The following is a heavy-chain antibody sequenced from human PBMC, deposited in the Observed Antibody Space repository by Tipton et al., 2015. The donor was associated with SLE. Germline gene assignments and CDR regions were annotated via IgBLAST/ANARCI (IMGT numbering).Heavy chain of an antibody. CDR3: AREGYYYGMDV. J-gene: IGHJ6*02. V-gene: IGHV3-48*03. Sequence: VQLVQSGGGLVQPGGSLRLSCAASGFTFSSYEMNWVRQAPGKGLEWVSYISSSGSTIYYADSVKGRFTISRDNAKNSLYLQMNSLRAEDTAVYYCAREGYYYGMDVWGQGTTVTVSS. CDR2: ISSSGSTI. CDR1: GFTFSSYE.